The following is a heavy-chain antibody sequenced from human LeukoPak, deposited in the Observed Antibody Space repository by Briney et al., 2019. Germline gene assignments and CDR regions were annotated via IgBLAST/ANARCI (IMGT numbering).Heavy chain of an antibody. J-gene: IGHJ4*02. Sequence: SETLSLTCTVSGGSISTSSYYWSWIRQPPGKGLEWIGYIYYSGSTNYNPSLKSRVTISVDTSKNQFSLKLSSVTAADTAVYYCARVSGYDWESFYDYWGQGTLVTVSS. CDR2: IYYSGST. CDR1: GGSISTSSYY. V-gene: IGHV4-61*01. CDR3: ARVSGYDWESFYDY. D-gene: IGHD5-12*01.